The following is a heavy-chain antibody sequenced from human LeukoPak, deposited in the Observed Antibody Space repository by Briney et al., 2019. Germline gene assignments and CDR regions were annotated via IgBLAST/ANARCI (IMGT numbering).Heavy chain of an antibody. D-gene: IGHD2-21*01. CDR3: ITPLPYSAQ. CDR2: IKSKIDGGTT. Sequence: GGSLRLSCAASGFIFGNAWMNWVRQAPGKGLEWVGHIKSKIDGGTTEYAAPVKGRFTISRDDSKSMMYLQMNSLKTEDTAVYYCITPLPYSAQGGQGTLVTVSS. J-gene: IGHJ4*02. CDR1: GFIFGNAW. V-gene: IGHV3-15*07.